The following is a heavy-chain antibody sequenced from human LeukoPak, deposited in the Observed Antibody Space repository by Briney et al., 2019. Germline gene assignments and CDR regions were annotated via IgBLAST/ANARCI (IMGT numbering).Heavy chain of an antibody. J-gene: IGHJ6*03. V-gene: IGHV4-4*09. Sequence: SETLSLTCTVSGGSISSYYWSWIRQPPGKGLEWIGYFYTSGSTKYNPSLKSRVTISVDTSQSQFSLKLSSVTAADTAVYYCARLPLGYYYMDVWGKGTTVTVSS. CDR1: GGSISSYY. CDR3: ARLPLGYYYMDV. CDR2: FYTSGST.